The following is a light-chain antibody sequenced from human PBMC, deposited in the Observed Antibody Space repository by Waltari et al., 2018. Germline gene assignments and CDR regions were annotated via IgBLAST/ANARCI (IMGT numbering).Light chain of an antibody. Sequence: TCRASQTINTVLAWFQQKPGKAPMSLVYASSTLQSGVSSNFSGSGSGTNFTLTISSLQPEDCATYYCQQYNSFPPTFGGGTRVEI. CDR3: QQYNSFPPT. J-gene: IGKJ4*01. CDR1: QTINTV. CDR2: ASS. V-gene: IGKV1-16*02.